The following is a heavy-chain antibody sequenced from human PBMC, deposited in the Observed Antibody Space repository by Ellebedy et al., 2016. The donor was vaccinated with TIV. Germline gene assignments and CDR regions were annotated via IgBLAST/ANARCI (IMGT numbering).Heavy chain of an antibody. CDR3: ARDLAGATVVTPYGAFDI. V-gene: IGHV4-34*01. J-gene: IGHJ3*02. CDR2: INHSGST. Sequence: SETLSLXCAVYGGSFSDSYYWSWIRQPPGEGLEWIGEINHSGSTNYNPSLKSRVTISVDTSKNQFSLKLSSVTAADTAVYYCARDLAGATVVTPYGAFDIWGQGTMVTVSS. D-gene: IGHD4-23*01. CDR1: GGSFSDSYY.